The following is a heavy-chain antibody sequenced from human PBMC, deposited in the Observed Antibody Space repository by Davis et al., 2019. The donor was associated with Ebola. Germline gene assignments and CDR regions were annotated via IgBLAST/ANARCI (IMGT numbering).Heavy chain of an antibody. J-gene: IGHJ4*02. CDR1: GYTFTSYD. D-gene: IGHD1-26*01. CDR2: MNPNSGNT. Sequence: AAVKVSCKASGYTFTSYDINWVRQATGQGLEWMGWMNPNSGNTGYAQKFQGRITMTRNIAISTAYMELSSLRSDDTAVYYCARRVGARSGFDSWGQGSLVTVSS. V-gene: IGHV1-8*01. CDR3: ARRVGARSGFDS.